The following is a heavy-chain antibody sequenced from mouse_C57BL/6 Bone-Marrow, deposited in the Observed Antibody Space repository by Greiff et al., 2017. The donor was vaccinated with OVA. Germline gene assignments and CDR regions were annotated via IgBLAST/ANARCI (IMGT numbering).Heavy chain of an antibody. Sequence: VQLQQSGAELARPGASVKLSCKASGYTFTSYGISWVKQRTGQGLEWIGEIYPRSGNTYYNEKFKGKATLTADKSSSTAYMELRSLTSEDSAVYFCARPYYYGSSSLGYFDVWGTGTTGTVSS. CDR3: ARPYYYGSSSLGYFDV. J-gene: IGHJ1*03. CDR1: GYTFTSYG. V-gene: IGHV1-81*01. CDR2: IYPRSGNT. D-gene: IGHD1-1*01.